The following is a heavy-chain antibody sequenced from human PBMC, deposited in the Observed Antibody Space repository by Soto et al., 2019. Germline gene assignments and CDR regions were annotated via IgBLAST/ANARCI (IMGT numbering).Heavy chain of an antibody. V-gene: IGHV1-58*01. D-gene: IGHD3-16*01. CDR2: IVVGSGNT. J-gene: IGHJ5*02. CDR1: GFTFTSSA. Sequence: GASVKVSCKASGFTFTSSAVQWVRQARGQRLEWIGWIVVGSGNTNYAQKFQERVTITRDMSTSTAYMELSSLRSEDTAVYYCAADGAIIFGSAWFDPWGQGTLVTVSS. CDR3: AADGAIIFGSAWFDP.